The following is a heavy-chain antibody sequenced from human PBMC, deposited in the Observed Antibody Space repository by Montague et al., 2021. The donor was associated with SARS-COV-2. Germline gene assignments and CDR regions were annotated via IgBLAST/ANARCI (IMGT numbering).Heavy chain of an antibody. CDR1: GGSISSGGYY. V-gene: IGHV4-31*03. J-gene: IGHJ3*02. CDR3: ARAKGFIVLMVYAMGAFDI. Sequence: TLSLTCTVSGGSISSGGYYWSWIRQHPGKGLEWIGYIYYSGSTYYNPSLKSRVTISVDTSKNQFSLKLSTVTAAGTAVYYCARAKGFIVLMVYAMGAFDIWGQGTMVTVSS. CDR2: IYYSGST. D-gene: IGHD2-8*01.